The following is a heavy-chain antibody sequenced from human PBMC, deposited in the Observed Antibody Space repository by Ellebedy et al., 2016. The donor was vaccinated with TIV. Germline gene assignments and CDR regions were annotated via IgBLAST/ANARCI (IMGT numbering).Heavy chain of an antibody. CDR3: ARDPPPPYCGSDCYLFDY. V-gene: IGHV1-2*02. D-gene: IGHD2-21*02. CDR2: INPNSGGT. Sequence: AASVKVSCKASGYTFTGYYMHWVRQAPGQGLEWMGWINPNSGGTNYAQKFQGRVTMTRDTSISTAYMELSRLRSDDTAVYYCARDPPPPYCGSDCYLFDYWGQGTLVTVSS. CDR1: GYTFTGYY. J-gene: IGHJ4*02.